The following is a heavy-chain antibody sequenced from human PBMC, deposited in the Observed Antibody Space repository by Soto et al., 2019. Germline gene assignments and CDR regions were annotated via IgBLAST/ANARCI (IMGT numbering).Heavy chain of an antibody. CDR1: GDSTRSRYW. D-gene: IGHD2-21*02. CDR3: ASGPCGGDCQLSGGSDAFDI. J-gene: IGHJ3*02. CDR2: VNQSGTS. V-gene: IGHV4-4*02. Sequence: SETLSLTCGVSGDSTRSRYWWTWLRRPPGRGLQWIGEVNQSGTSNYNPSLKSRVTVSVDTSKNQFSLKLSSVTAADTAVYYCASGPCGGDCQLSGGSDAFDICGQGTIDTGSS.